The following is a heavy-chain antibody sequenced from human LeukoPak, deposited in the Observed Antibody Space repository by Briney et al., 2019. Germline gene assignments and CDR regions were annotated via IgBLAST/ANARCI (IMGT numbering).Heavy chain of an antibody. Sequence: ASVKVSCKASGYTFTSYGISWVRQAPGQGLEWMGWISAYNGNTNYAQKFQGRVTMTTDTSTSTAYMELRSLRSEDTAVYYCARVLFRGEGATISGYWGQGTLVTVSS. CDR1: GYTFTSYG. J-gene: IGHJ4*02. D-gene: IGHD1-26*01. V-gene: IGHV1-18*01. CDR2: ISAYNGNT. CDR3: ARVLFRGEGATISGY.